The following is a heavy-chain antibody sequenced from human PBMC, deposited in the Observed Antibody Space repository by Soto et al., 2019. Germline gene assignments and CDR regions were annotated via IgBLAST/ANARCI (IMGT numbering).Heavy chain of an antibody. V-gene: IGHV1-69*13. J-gene: IGHJ3*02. CDR1: GGTFSSYA. D-gene: IGHD3-22*01. CDR2: IIPIFGTA. Sequence: SVKVSCKASGGTFSSYAISWVRQAPGQGLEWMGGIIPIFGTANYAQKFQGRVPITADESTSTAYMELSSLRSEDTAVYYCARDRYYYDSSGYYYVSLDDFDIWGQGTMVTVSS. CDR3: ARDRYYYDSSGYYYVSLDDFDI.